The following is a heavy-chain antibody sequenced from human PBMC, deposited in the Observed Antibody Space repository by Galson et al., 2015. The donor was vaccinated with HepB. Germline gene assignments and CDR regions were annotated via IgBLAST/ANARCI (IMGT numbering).Heavy chain of an antibody. CDR3: AREAGVGNLGAFNL. J-gene: IGHJ3*01. D-gene: IGHD3-10*01. V-gene: IGHV5-51*01. CDR1: GYTFAHHW. Sequence: QSGAEVKKPGESLKISCRASGYTFAHHWIGWVRQMPGKGLEWMGIVYPDDSDTRYSPSFRGHVTVSADRSINTAYLQWASLQASDTAVYYCAREAGVGNLGAFNLWGQGTVVTVSS. CDR2: VYPDDSDT.